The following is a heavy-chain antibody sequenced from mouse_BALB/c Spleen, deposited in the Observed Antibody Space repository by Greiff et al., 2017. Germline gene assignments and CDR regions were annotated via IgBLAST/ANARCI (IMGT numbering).Heavy chain of an antibody. CDR3: ARDGLFGAMDY. CDR1: GFTFSDYY. J-gene: IGHJ4*01. Sequence: EVKVVESGGGLVKPGGSLKLSCAASGFTFSDYYMYWVRQTPEKRLEWVATISDGGSYTYYPDSVKGRFTISRDNAKNNLYLQMSSLKSEDTAMYYCARDGLFGAMDYWGQGTSVTVSS. D-gene: IGHD6-1*01. CDR2: ISDGGSYT. V-gene: IGHV5-4*02.